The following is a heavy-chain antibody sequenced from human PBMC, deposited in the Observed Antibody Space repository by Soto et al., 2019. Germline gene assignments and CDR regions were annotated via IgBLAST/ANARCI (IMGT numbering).Heavy chain of an antibody. V-gene: IGHV1-24*01. D-gene: IGHD3-10*01. CDR1: GYTLTELS. Sequence: DSVKVSCKVSGYTLTELSMHWVRQAPGKGLEWMGGFDPEDGETIYAQKFQGRVTMTEDTSTDTAYMELSSLRSEDTAVYYCATAARYGSGSYYHYGMDVWAQGTAVTVS. J-gene: IGHJ6*02. CDR3: ATAARYGSGSYYHYGMDV. CDR2: FDPEDGET.